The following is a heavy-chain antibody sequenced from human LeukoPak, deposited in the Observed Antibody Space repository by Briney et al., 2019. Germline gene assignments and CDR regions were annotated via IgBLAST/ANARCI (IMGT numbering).Heavy chain of an antibody. V-gene: IGHV1-18*01. CDR2: ISAYNGNT. J-gene: IGHJ2*01. D-gene: IGHD6-19*01. CDR1: GYTFTSYG. Sequence: GASVKVSCKASGYTFTSYGISWVRQAPGQGLEWMGWISAYNGNTNYAQKLQGRVTMTTDTSTSTAYMELRSLRSDDTAVYYCARLQTPGYSSDWYWYFDLWGRGTLVTVSS. CDR3: ARLQTPGYSSDWYWYFDL.